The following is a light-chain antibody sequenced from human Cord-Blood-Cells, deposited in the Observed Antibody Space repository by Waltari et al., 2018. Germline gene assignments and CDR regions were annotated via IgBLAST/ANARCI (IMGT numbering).Light chain of an antibody. V-gene: IGKV1-39*01. CDR1: QSISSY. CDR2: AAS. J-gene: IGKJ5*01. CDR3: QQSYSTSIT. Sequence: DIQMTQSPSSLSASVGDRVTITCRASQSISSYLNWSQQKPGKAPKLLIYAASSLQSGVPSRFSGSGSGTDFTLTISSLQPEDFATYYCQQSYSTSITFGQGTRLEIK.